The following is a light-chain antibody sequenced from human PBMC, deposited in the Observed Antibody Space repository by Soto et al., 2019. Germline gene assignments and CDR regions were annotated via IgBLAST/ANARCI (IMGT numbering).Light chain of an antibody. CDR3: QQRSNWPWT. J-gene: IGKJ1*01. V-gene: IGKV3-11*01. CDR1: QSVSSY. CDR2: DAS. Sequence: EIVLTQSPATLSLSPGERATLSCRASQSVSSYLAWYQQKPGQAPRLLFYDASSRATGIPARFSGGGSGTVFTLTISSLESEDFAVYYCQQRSNWPWTFGQGTKVEIK.